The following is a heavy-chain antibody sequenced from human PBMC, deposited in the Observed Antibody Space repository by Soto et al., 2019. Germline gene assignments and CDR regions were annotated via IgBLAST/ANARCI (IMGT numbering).Heavy chain of an antibody. CDR3: AREGSYSAYNFAHGIQLWSFDF. D-gene: IGHD5-12*01. CDR1: GCSINTFY. Sequence: SETLSLTCTVSGCSINTFYWSWVRQPAGKGLEWIGRIFSSGSTSFNPSLESRVAMSVDTSKNHFSLNLSSVTAADMAVYYCAREGSYSAYNFAHGIQLWSFDFWGQGALVTVS. CDR2: IFSSGST. V-gene: IGHV4-4*07. J-gene: IGHJ4*02.